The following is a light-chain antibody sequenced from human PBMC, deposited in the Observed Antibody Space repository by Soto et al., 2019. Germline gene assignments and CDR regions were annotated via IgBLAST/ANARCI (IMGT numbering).Light chain of an antibody. CDR3: GSYTTSSNFV. CDR2: DVS. V-gene: IGLV2-14*01. Sequence: QSVLTQPASVSGSPGQSITISCTGTSSDVGAYNYVSWYQQHPGKAPKLMIYDVSNRPSGVSNRFSGSKSGNTAYLTISGLQADDEADYYCGSYTTSSNFVFGTGTKLTVL. CDR1: SSDVGAYNY. J-gene: IGLJ1*01.